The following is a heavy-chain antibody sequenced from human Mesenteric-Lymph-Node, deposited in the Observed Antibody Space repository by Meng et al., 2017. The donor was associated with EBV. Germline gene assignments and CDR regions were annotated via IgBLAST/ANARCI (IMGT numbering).Heavy chain of an antibody. CDR2: VSSGGDIM. D-gene: IGHD3-16*01. V-gene: IGHV3-11*01. CDR3: AREDYYDDTGPLRD. CDR1: GFTFRDYY. J-gene: IGHJ4*02. Sequence: QVQLVESGGCLVKPGGSLGLSCEASGFTFRDYYMSWMLQATGKGLEWISYVSSGGDIMFYAESVKGRFTISRDNAKNSLYLQMDSLGAEDTAIYYCAREDYYDDTGPLRDWGQGALVTVS.